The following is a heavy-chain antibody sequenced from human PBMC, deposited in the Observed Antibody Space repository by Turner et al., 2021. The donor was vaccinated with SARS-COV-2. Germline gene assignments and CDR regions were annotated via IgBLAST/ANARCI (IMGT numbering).Heavy chain of an antibody. D-gene: IGHD3-3*01. J-gene: IGHJ5*01. V-gene: IGHV4-59*01. CDR3: ARESRFTWLDS. Sequence: QVQLQESGPGLVRPSETLSLTCTVSGGSIKSDFWSWIRQPPGKRLEWIGYIYSRGSTNYNPSLKSRLTMSVDTSKNQFSLTLSSVTAADTAIYYCARESRFTWLDSWGQGTLVTVSS. CDR1: GGSIKSDF. CDR2: IYSRGST.